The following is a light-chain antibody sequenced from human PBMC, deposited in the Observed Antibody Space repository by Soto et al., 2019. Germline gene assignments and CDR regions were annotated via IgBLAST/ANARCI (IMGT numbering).Light chain of an antibody. CDR1: QSISSW. CDR2: KAS. V-gene: IGKV1-5*03. CDR3: QHQNSYPPP. Sequence: DVQMTQSPSTLSASVGDRVTITCRASQSISSWLAWYQQKPGKAPKLLIYKASSLESGVPSRFSGSGSGTEFTLTISSLQPDDFANCYYQHQNSYPPPLGGGPKA. J-gene: IGKJ4*01.